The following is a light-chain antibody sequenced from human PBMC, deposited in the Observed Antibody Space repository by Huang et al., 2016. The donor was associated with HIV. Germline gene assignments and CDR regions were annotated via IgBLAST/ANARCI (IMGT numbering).Light chain of an antibody. CDR2: QVS. CDR1: QSLINSNGNTY. J-gene: IGKJ4*01. V-gene: IGKV2-30*01. Sequence: VVLTQSPLYLSVTLGQPASISCRSSQSLINSNGNTYLNWFQQRPGQSPRRRISQVSRRDSGVPDRFSGSGSGTDFTLKISRVEAEDVGVYYCMQGTHLFTFGGGTRVDIK. CDR3: MQGTHLFT.